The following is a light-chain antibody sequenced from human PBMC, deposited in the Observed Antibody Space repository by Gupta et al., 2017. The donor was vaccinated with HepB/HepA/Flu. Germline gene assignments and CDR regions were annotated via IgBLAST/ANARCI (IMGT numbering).Light chain of an antibody. CDR1: QSMSSY. CDR2: AAS. Sequence: DILMTQSLSSLSASVGARVTITRGASQSMSSYLNWYQQKPGKAPKLLIYAASSTDIGVPSRFSGSGSGTDFTLTIRRLEPEDFAVYYCQQSCSTPLTFGGGTKVEIK. V-gene: IGKV1-39*01. J-gene: IGKJ4*01. CDR3: QQSCSTPLT.